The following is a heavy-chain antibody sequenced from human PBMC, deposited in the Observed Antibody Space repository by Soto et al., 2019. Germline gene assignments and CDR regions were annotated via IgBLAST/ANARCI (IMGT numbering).Heavy chain of an antibody. Sequence: SETLSLTCAFYGGSFSGYYWSLIRQPPGKGLEWIGEINHSGSTNYNPSLKSRVTISVDTSKNQFSLKLSSVTAADTAVYYCARGRAAPDFDYWGQGTLVTVSS. J-gene: IGHJ4*02. V-gene: IGHV4-34*01. CDR2: INHSGST. D-gene: IGHD6-25*01. CDR1: GGSFSGYY. CDR3: ARGRAAPDFDY.